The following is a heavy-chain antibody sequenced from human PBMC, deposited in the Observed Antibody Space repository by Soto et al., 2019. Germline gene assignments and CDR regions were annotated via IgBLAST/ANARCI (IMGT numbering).Heavy chain of an antibody. CDR3: ARGCYDFWSVYQGYYYGMDV. J-gene: IGHJ6*02. Sequence: QVQLVQSGAEVKKPGSSVQVSCKDSGGTFSSYAISWVRQAPGQGREWMGGIIPIFGTANYAQKFQGRFTITADESTRTAYMELSSLRSEDTAVYYCARGCYDFWSVYQGYYYGMDVWGQGTTVTVSS. CDR1: GGTFSSYA. V-gene: IGHV1-69*01. CDR2: IIPIFGTA. D-gene: IGHD3-3*01.